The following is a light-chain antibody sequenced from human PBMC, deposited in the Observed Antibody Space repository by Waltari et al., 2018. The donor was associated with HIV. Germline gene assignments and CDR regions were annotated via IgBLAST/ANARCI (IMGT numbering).Light chain of an antibody. CDR2: KVS. V-gene: IGKV2-24*01. CDR1: QSVVHSDGNTY. Sequence: EIVLTQTPHSSRVTLGQPNSISCKSSQSVVHSDGNTYFSWLQQRPGQPLRLLIFKVSDRISGVPDRFRGGGARTNFTLEITRVEPEDVGLYYCMQATQFPRTFGQGTKLEIK. J-gene: IGKJ2*01. CDR3: MQATQFPRT.